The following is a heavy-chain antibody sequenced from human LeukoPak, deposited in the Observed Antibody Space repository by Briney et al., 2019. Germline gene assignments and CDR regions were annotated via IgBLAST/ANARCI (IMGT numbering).Heavy chain of an antibody. D-gene: IGHD5-24*01. CDR2: ISASGSGSNI. CDR1: GFTVSSNY. J-gene: IGHJ4*02. Sequence: GGSLRLSCAASGFTVSSNYMSWVRQAPGKGLEWLSYISASGSGSNILYADSVKGRFTISRDNAKNSLYLQMNSLRAEDTGVYYCVRVRRDGSNFDFWGQGTLVTVSS. CDR3: VRVRRDGSNFDF. V-gene: IGHV3-11*04.